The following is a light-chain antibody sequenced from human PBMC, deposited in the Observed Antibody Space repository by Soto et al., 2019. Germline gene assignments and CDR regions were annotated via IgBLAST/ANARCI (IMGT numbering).Light chain of an antibody. V-gene: IGLV2-23*01. J-gene: IGLJ2*01. CDR3: CSYAGSSIVV. CDR2: EGS. CDR1: SSDVGSYNL. Sequence: QSALTQPASVSGSPGQSITISCTGTSSDVGSYNLVSWYQQHPGKAPKLMIYEGSKRHSGVSNRFSGSKSGNTASLTIPGRQAEDDADYYCCSYAGSSIVVLGVGTKVTVL.